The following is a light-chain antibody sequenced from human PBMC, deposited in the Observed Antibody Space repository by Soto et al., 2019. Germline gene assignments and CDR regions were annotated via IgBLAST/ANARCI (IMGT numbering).Light chain of an antibody. J-gene: IGLJ3*02. CDR2: EVR. Sequence: QSALTQPASVSGSAGQSITISCSGTMRDVGAYNLVSWYQQHPGTAPKLIIYEVRNRPSGISSRFSGSRSGNTASLTISGLQPEDEGDYYCCSYTDGSSLLFGGGTKLTVL. CDR3: CSYTDGSSLL. CDR1: MRDVGAYNL. V-gene: IGLV2-23*02.